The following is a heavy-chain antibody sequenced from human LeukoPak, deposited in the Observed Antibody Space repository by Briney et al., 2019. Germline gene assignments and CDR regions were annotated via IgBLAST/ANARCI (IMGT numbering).Heavy chain of an antibody. Sequence: PSETLSLTCTVSGGSISSSSYYWGWIRQPPGKGLEWIGSIYYSGRTYYNPPLKSRVTISIDTSKNQFSLNLSSVTAADTAVYYCARRRYYDSTGYLDWGQGTLVPVSS. D-gene: IGHD3-22*01. CDR2: IYYSGRT. CDR3: ARRRYYDSTGYLD. J-gene: IGHJ1*01. V-gene: IGHV4-39*01. CDR1: GGSISSSSYY.